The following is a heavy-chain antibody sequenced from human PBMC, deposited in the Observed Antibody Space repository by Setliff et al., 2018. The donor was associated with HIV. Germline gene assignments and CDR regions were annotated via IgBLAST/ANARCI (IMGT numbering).Heavy chain of an antibody. CDR1: GFTFSSYW. V-gene: IGHV3-7*01. CDR3: AREVLRGGDDAFGL. Sequence: GSLRLSCAASGFTFSSYWMSWVRQAPGKGPEWVANIKTDGSEKFYVDSVKGRFTISGDYAKNSVYLQMNSLRVEDSAVYYCAREVLRGGDDAFGLWGRGTVVTVSS. J-gene: IGHJ3*01. D-gene: IGHD3-10*01. CDR2: IKTDGSEK.